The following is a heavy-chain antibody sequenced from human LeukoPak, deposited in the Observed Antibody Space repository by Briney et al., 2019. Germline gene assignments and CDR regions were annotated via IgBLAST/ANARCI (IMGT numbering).Heavy chain of an antibody. Sequence: PGRSLRLSCAASGFAFSNYWMFWVRQAPGKGLVWISQTDTEGADTTYWDPAKGRFTASRDNAKNTLYLQMNSLRVEDTAVYFCARGTAITAGIDFWGQGTLVTVSS. D-gene: IGHD6-19*01. CDR3: ARGTAITAGIDF. J-gene: IGHJ4*02. V-gene: IGHV3-74*01. CDR1: GFAFSNYW. CDR2: TDTEGADT.